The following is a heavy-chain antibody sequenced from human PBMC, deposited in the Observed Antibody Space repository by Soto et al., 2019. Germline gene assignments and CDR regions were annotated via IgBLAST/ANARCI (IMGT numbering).Heavy chain of an antibody. D-gene: IGHD3-22*01. Sequence: VQLVESGGGVVQPGRSLRLSCAASGFTFSSCGMHWVRQAPGKGLEWVAVISNDGSNKYYADSVKGRFTISRDNSKNTLYLQMNSLRAEDTAVYYCAKEWVYDSSGWSFDYWGQGTLVTVSS. CDR3: AKEWVYDSSGWSFDY. CDR2: ISNDGSNK. CDR1: GFTFSSCG. V-gene: IGHV3-30*18. J-gene: IGHJ4*02.